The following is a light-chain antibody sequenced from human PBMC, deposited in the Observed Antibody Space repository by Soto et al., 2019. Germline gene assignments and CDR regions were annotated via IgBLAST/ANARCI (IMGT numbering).Light chain of an antibody. CDR1: QSVSSSY. J-gene: IGKJ4*01. CDR3: QQYGSSPT. Sequence: EIVLTQSASTLSWSAGERATLSCGASQSVSSSYLAWYQQKPGLAPRLLIYDASSRATGIPDRFSGSASGTDFTLTISRLEPEDFAVYYCQQYGSSPTFGGGTKVDIK. CDR2: DAS. V-gene: IGKV3D-20*01.